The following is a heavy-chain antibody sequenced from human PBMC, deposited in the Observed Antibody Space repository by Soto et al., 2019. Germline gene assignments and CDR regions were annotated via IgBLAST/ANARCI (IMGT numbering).Heavy chain of an antibody. CDR2: IYYSGST. V-gene: IGHV4-59*08. J-gene: IGHJ3*02. Sequence: SETLSLTCTVSGGSISSYYWSWIRQPPGKGLEWIGYIYYSGSTNYNPSLKSRVTISVDTSKNQFSLKLSSVTAADTAVYYCARDYIWGSYRYTDAFDIWGQGTMVTVSS. CDR1: GGSISSYY. D-gene: IGHD3-16*02. CDR3: ARDYIWGSYRYTDAFDI.